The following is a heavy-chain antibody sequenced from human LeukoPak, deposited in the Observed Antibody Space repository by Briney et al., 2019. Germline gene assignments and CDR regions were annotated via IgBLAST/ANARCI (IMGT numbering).Heavy chain of an antibody. CDR3: AKDQSYSSSGGFDY. V-gene: IGHV3-9*03. J-gene: IGHJ4*02. Sequence: GGSLRLSCAASGFTFDDYAMHWVRPAPGKGLEWVSGISWNSGSIGYADSVKGRFTISRDNAKNSLYLQMNSLRAEDMALYYCAKDQSYSSSGGFDYWGQGTLVTVSS. CDR1: GFTFDDYA. D-gene: IGHD6-6*01. CDR2: ISWNSGSI.